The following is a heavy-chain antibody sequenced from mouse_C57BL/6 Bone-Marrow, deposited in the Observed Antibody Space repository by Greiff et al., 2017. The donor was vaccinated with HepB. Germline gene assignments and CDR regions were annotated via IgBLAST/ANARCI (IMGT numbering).Heavy chain of an antibody. V-gene: IGHV5-6*01. D-gene: IGHD1-1*01. J-gene: IGHJ2*01. CDR2: ISSGGSYT. CDR3: ARLGVIITVAYYFDY. Sequence: EVQRVESGGDLVKPGGSLKLSCAASGFTFSSYGMSWVRQTPDKRLEWVATISSGGSYTYYPDSVKGRFTISRDNAKNTLYLQMSSLKSEDTAMYYCARLGVIITVAYYFDYWGQGTTLTVSS. CDR1: GFTFSSYG.